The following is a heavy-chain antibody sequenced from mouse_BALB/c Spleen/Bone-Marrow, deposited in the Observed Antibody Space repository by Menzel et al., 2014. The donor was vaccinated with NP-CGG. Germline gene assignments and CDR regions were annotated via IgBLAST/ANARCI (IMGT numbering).Heavy chain of an antibody. CDR2: INPESSTV. V-gene: IGHV4-1*02. J-gene: IGHJ2*01. Sequence: DVKLVESGGGLVQPGGSLKLSCTASGFDFSRYWMSWVRQAPGKGLQWIGEINPESSTVNYTPSLKDKFIISRDNAKNALYLQVSKVRSEDTALYYCTRXXYXXLSXYWGQGTTLTVSS. CDR3: TRXXYXXLSXY. CDR1: GFDFSRYW.